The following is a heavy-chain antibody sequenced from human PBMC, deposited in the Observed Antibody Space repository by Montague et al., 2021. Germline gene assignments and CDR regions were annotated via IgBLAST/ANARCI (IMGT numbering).Heavy chain of an antibody. J-gene: IGHJ5*02. D-gene: IGHD2-8*01. CDR1: GGSISRSSYY. V-gene: IGHV4-39*01. Sequence: SETLSLTCTVSGGSISRSSYYWGWIRQPPGKGLEWIGSIYSSGSTYYNPSLKSRVTISADTSKNQFSLKLSSVTAADTAVYYRTRPGGYCTNDTCYFWFAPWGQGILVTVSS. CDR3: TRPGGYCTNDTCYFWFAP. CDR2: IYSSGST.